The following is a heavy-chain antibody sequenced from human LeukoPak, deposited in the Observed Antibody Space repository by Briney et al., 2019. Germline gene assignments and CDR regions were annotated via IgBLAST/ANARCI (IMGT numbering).Heavy chain of an antibody. D-gene: IGHD3-9*01. CDR1: GFTFSDYY. Sequence: GGSLRLSCAASGFTFSDYYMSWIRQAPGKGLEWVSYISSSGSTIYYADSVKGRFTISRDNAKNSLYLQMNSLRAEDTAVYYCARMGRHYDILTGYYYYYYMDVWGKGTTVTISS. CDR3: ARMGRHYDILTGYYYYYYMDV. J-gene: IGHJ6*03. V-gene: IGHV3-11*01. CDR2: ISSSGSTI.